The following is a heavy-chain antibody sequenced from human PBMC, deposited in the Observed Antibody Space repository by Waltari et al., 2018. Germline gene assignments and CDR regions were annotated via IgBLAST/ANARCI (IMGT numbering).Heavy chain of an antibody. CDR1: GGSISSGSYY. D-gene: IGHD2-21*01. Sequence: QVQLQESGPGLVKPSQTLSLTCTVSGGSISSGSYYWSWIRPPAGKGLEWIGYISTRGSTNYNPSLKRRVTISVDTSKTPFSLKLSAVTAADTAVYYCARNPPFGDSLYCFDYWGQGTLVTVSS. V-gene: IGHV4-61*09. CDR2: ISTRGST. J-gene: IGHJ4*02. CDR3: ARNPPFGDSLYCFDY.